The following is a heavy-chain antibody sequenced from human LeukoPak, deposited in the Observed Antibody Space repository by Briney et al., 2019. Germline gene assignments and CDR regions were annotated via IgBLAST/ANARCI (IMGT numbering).Heavy chain of an antibody. D-gene: IGHD6-13*01. J-gene: IGHJ4*02. Sequence: GASVKVSCKVSGYTLTELSMHWVRQAPGKGLEWMGGFDPEDGETIYAQKFQGRVTMTEDTSTDTAYMELSSLRSEDTAVYYCATAQQKIAAAGIFDYWGQGTLVTVSS. CDR3: ATAQQKIAAAGIFDY. CDR2: FDPEDGET. V-gene: IGHV1-24*01. CDR1: GYTLTELS.